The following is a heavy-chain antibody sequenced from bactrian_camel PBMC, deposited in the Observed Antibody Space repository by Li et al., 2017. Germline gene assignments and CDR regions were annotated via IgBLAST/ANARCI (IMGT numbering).Heavy chain of an antibody. CDR2: IHGDGSPT. CDR3: AAGRTVVGGRGFVD. D-gene: IGHD6*01. V-gene: IGHV3S7*01. CDR1: GFTFSSIG. J-gene: IGHJ4*01. Sequence: HVQLVESGGGLVQPGGSLRLSCAASGFTFSSIGMSWVRQAPGKGLEWVSRIHGDGSPTNYADSVQGRFTISRDNAKNTLYLQMKSLKPEDTAVYYCAAGRTVVGGRGFVDWGQGTQVTVS.